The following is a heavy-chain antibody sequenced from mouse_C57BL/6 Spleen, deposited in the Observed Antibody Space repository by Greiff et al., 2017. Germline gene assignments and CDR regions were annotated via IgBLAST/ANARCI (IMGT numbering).Heavy chain of an antibody. Sequence: VQLQQPGAELVMPGASVKLSCKASGYTFTSYWMHWVKQRPGQGLEWIGEIDPSDSYTNYNQKFKGKSTLTVDKSSSTAYMQLSSLTSEDSAVYYCARSGLGDFDYWGQGTTLTVSS. CDR1: GYTFTSYW. V-gene: IGHV1-69*01. CDR2: IDPSDSYT. D-gene: IGHD3-3*01. J-gene: IGHJ2*01. CDR3: ARSGLGDFDY.